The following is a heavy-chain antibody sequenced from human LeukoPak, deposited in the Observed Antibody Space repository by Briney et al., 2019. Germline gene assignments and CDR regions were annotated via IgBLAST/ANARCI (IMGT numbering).Heavy chain of an antibody. CDR3: ARPLTRRGSGYGAFDI. D-gene: IGHD4/OR15-4a*01. CDR2: IYYSGST. CDR1: GGSISSSSYY. V-gene: IGHV4-39*07. Sequence: KPSETLSLTCTVSGGSISSSSYYWGWIRQPPGKGLEWIGSIYYSGSTYYNPSLKSRVTISVDTSKNQFSLKLSSVTAADTAVYYCARPLTRRGSGYGAFDIWGQGTMVTVSS. J-gene: IGHJ3*02.